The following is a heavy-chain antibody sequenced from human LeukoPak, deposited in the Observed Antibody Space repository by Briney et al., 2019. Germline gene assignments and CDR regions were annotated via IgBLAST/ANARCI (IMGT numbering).Heavy chain of an antibody. V-gene: IGHV3-7*02. CDR1: GFTFSSYW. CDR2: IKQDGSEK. J-gene: IGHJ4*02. CDR3: ARVNPISSGFYAY. D-gene: IGHD3-22*01. Sequence: QPGGSLRLSCAASGFTFSSYWMSWVRQVPGKGLEWVANIKQDGSEKSYVDSVKGRFTISRDNAKNSLYLQMSSLRAEDTAVYYCARVNPISSGFYAYWGQGTPVTVSS.